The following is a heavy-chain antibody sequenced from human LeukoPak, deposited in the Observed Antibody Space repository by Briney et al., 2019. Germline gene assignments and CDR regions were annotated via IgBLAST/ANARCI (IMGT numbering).Heavy chain of an antibody. D-gene: IGHD3-9*01. J-gene: IGHJ5*02. CDR3: ARRDILIGYSNWFDP. CDR2: IQNDGSIK. CDR1: GFTFSNYD. Sequence: GGSLRLSCAASGFTFSNYDMHWVRQAPGRGLEWVAYIQNDGSIKYYADSLKGRFTISRDNSKNTVYLQMNSLRPEDTAVYYCARRDILIGYSNWFDPWGQGTLVAVSS. V-gene: IGHV3-30*02.